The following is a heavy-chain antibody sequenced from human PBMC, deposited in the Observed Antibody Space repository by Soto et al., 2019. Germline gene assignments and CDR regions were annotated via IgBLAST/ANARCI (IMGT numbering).Heavy chain of an antibody. CDR1: GYSFTSYW. J-gene: IGHJ5*02. Sequence: GESLKISCKGSGYSFTSYWIGWVRQMPGKGLEWLGIIYPGDSDTRYSPSFQGQVTVSADKSISTAYLQWSSLKASDTAMYYCASALAVAGTWWFDPWGQGTLVTVSS. V-gene: IGHV5-51*01. D-gene: IGHD6-19*01. CDR2: IYPGDSDT. CDR3: ASALAVAGTWWFDP.